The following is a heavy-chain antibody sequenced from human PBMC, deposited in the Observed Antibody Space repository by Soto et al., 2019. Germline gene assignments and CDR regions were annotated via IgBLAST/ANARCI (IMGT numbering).Heavy chain of an antibody. CDR2: INHSGST. CDR1: GGSFSGYY. V-gene: IGHV4-34*01. Sequence: SETLSLTCAVYGGSFSGYYWSWIRQPPGKGLEWIGEINHSGSTNYNPSLKSRVTISVDTSKNQFSLKLSSVTAADTAVYYCAGGSEYGAYDSGYCLDWWGRGTLVTVSS. J-gene: IGHJ4*02. D-gene: IGHD5-12*01. CDR3: AGGSEYGAYDSGYCLDW.